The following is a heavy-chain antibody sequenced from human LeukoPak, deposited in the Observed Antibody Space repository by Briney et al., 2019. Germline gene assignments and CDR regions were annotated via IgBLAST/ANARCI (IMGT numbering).Heavy chain of an antibody. D-gene: IGHD5-12*01. V-gene: IGHV3-11*01. CDR3: ARERRDIVATTP. Sequence: GGSLRLSCAASGFTFGDYYMSWIRQAPGKGLEWVSYISSSGSTIYYADSVKGRFTISRDNAKNSLYLQMNSLRAEDTAVYYCARERRDIVATTPWGQGTLVTVSS. CDR2: ISSSGSTI. J-gene: IGHJ5*02. CDR1: GFTFGDYY.